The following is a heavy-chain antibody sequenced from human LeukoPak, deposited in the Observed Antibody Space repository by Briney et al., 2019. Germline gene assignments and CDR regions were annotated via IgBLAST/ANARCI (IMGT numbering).Heavy chain of an antibody. D-gene: IGHD1-26*01. CDR2: IRSDGYHT. Sequence: PGGSLRLSCVTSGFTFSTYSIHWVRQAPGKGLEWVAFIRSDGYHTYYADSVKGRFTITRDNSKNTLYLQMNSLRLEDMAVYYCAKPSGSGVDYWGRGTRVTVSS. CDR1: GFTFSTYS. J-gene: IGHJ4*02. CDR3: AKPSGSGVDY. V-gene: IGHV3-30*02.